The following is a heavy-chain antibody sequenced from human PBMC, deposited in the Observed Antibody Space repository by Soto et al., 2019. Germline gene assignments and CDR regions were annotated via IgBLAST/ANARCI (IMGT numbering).Heavy chain of an antibody. CDR1: GGSVSSGSYY. D-gene: IGHD6-6*01. CDR2: IYYSGST. V-gene: IGHV4-61*01. CDR3: ARGRSPEDYFDY. Sequence: QVQLQESGPGLVKPSETLSLTCTVSGGSVSSGSYYWSWIRQPPGKGLEWIGYIYYSGSTNYNPSLKSRVTISVDTSKNQFSLKLSTVTAADTAVYYCARGRSPEDYFDYWGQGTLVTVSS. J-gene: IGHJ4*02.